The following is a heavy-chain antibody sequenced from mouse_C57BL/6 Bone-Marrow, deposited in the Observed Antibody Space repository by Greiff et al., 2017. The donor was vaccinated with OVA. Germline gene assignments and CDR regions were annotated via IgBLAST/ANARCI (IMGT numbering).Heavy chain of an antibody. D-gene: IGHD1-1*02. V-gene: IGHV1-7*01. CDR3: ARAVSTIPYSYALDY. CDR1: GYTFTSYW. Sequence: VQLQESGAELAKPGASVKLSCKASGYTFTSYWMHWVKQRPGQGLEWIGYINPSSGYTKYNQKFKDKATLTADKSSSTAYMQLSSLTYEDTAVYDCARAVSTIPYSYALDYWGQGTSVTVSA. J-gene: IGHJ4*01. CDR2: INPSSGYT.